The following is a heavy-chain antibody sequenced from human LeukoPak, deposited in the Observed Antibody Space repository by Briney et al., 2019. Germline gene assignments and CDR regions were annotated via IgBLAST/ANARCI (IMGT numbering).Heavy chain of an antibody. CDR3: ARDRHCSGGSCYIDY. CDR1: GYTFTSYG. D-gene: IGHD2-15*01. V-gene: IGHV1-18*01. CDR2: ISAYNGNT. J-gene: IGHJ4*02. Sequence: ASVKVSCTASGYTFTSYGISWVRQAPGQGLEWMGWISAYNGNTNYAQKLQGRVTMTTDTSTSTAYMELRSLRSDDRAVYYCARDRHCSGGSCYIDYWGQGTLVTVSS.